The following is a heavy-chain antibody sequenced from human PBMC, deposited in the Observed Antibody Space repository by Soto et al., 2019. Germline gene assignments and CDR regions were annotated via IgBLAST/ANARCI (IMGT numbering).Heavy chain of an antibody. CDR2: INHSGST. V-gene: IGHV4-34*01. CDR3: ARVGDWDQYYFDY. Sequence: QVQLQQWGAGLLKPSETLSLTCAVYGGSFSGYYWSWIRQPPGKGLEWIGEINHSGSTNYNPSLKSRVTISVDTSKNQFSLKLSSVTAADTAVYYCARVGDWDQYYFDYWGQGTLVTVSS. CDR1: GGSFSGYY. D-gene: IGHD2-21*02. J-gene: IGHJ4*02.